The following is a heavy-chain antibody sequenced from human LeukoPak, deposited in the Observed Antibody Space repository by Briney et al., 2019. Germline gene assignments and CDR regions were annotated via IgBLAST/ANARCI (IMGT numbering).Heavy chain of an antibody. Sequence: GGSLRLSCAASGFTFSSYGMHWVRQAPGKGLEWVAFIRYDGSNKYYADSVKGRFTNSRDNSKNTLYLQMNSLRAEDTAVYYCAKGNIVVVPAANGDFDYWGQGTLVTVSS. CDR2: IRYDGSNK. CDR1: GFTFSSYG. CDR3: AKGNIVVVPAANGDFDY. D-gene: IGHD2-2*01. J-gene: IGHJ4*02. V-gene: IGHV3-30*02.